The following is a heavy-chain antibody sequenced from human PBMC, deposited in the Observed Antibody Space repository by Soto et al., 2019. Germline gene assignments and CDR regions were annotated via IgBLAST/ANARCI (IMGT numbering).Heavy chain of an antibody. CDR2: IFYTGRT. J-gene: IGHJ4*02. CDR1: GGCINSDNDY. V-gene: IGHV4-39*01. Sequence: SETLSLTCTVSGGCINSDNDYLGWIRQPPGKGLEWLGTIFYTGRTYQNPALKSRVTISVDTSNNQFSLELNSVTAADTAVLYCARSYYGSGSYALYFDYWGQGTLVTGSS. D-gene: IGHD3-10*01. CDR3: ARSYYGSGSYALYFDY.